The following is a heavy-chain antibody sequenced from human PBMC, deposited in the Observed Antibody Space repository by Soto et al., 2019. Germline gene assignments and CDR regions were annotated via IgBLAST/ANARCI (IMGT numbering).Heavy chain of an antibody. D-gene: IGHD6-13*01. CDR3: ARDRALVPVGWNDY. CDR1: GYPFTSYY. Sequence: QVQLVQSGAEVKKPGAAVKVSCKASGYPFTSYYMNWVRQAPGQGPEWMGIINPSGGSTSYAQKVQGRFTMTMATSTGTIYIELSSMRSEDTAVYYCARDRALVPVGWNDYCGQGTLVTVSS. V-gene: IGHV1-46*01. J-gene: IGHJ4*02. CDR2: INPSGGST.